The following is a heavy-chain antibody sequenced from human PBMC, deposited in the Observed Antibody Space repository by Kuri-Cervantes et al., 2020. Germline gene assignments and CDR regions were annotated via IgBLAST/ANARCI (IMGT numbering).Heavy chain of an antibody. D-gene: IGHD7-27*01. Sequence: ASVKVSCKASGYIFTGNFMHWVRQAPGQGLEWMGWINTKSGGTNYAQKFQGRVSMTRDTSSSTAYMELSGLRSDDTAAYYCARDGEIYNWFDPWGQGTLVTVSS. CDR1: GYIFTGNF. CDR2: INTKSGGT. J-gene: IGHJ5*02. CDR3: ARDGEIYNWFDP. V-gene: IGHV1-2*02.